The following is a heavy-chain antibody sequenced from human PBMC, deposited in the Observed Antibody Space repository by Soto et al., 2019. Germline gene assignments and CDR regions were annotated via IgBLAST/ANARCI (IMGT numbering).Heavy chain of an antibody. V-gene: IGHV1-69*01. CDR2: IIPMFGT. J-gene: IGHJ6*02. Sequence: QVQLVQSGAEVKRPGSSVKVSCEASGGTFNNYAITWVRQAPGQGLEWMGGIIPMFGTNYAQKFQDRVTIAADESTGTAYMELSGLRSEDTVVYFCARPNSYGVTFHYYYGMDVWGQGTTVTVSS. CDR1: GGTFNNYA. D-gene: IGHD3-10*01. CDR3: ARPNSYGVTFHYYYGMDV.